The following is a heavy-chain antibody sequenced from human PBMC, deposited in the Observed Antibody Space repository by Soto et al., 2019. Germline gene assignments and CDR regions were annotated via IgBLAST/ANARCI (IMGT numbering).Heavy chain of an antibody. Sequence: GESLKISCKGSGYTFPTHWIGWVRQMPGKGLGLMVIIYPGDSDTKYNPSFQGQVTISADKSITTTYLQWSSLKASDTAIYYCAASIFYYGMDVWGQGTTVTVSS. V-gene: IGHV5-51*01. CDR2: IYPGDSDT. CDR3: AASIFYYGMDV. CDR1: GYTFPTHW. J-gene: IGHJ6*02.